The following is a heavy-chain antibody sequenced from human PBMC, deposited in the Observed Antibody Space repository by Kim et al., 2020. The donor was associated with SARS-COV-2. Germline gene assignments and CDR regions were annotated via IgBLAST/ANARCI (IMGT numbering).Heavy chain of an antibody. Sequence: YSPSFQGQVTISADKSISTAYLQWSSLKASDTAMYYCARGYGSGRWYFDYWGQGTLVTVSS. CDR3: ARGYGSGRWYFDY. V-gene: IGHV5-51*01. D-gene: IGHD3-10*01. J-gene: IGHJ4*02.